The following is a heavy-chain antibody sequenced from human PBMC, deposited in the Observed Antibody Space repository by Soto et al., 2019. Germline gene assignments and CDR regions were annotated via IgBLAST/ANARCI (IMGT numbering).Heavy chain of an antibody. CDR3: ARERVLVFWSGSRGPGAFDI. CDR1: GGTFSSYA. Sequence: QVRLVQSGAEVKKPGSSVKVSCKASGGTFSSYAISWVRQAPGQGLEWMGGIIPIFGTANYAQKFQGRVTITADESTSTAYMELSSLRSEDTAVYYCARERVLVFWSGSRGPGAFDIWGQGTMVTVSS. V-gene: IGHV1-69*01. D-gene: IGHD3-3*01. J-gene: IGHJ3*02. CDR2: IIPIFGTA.